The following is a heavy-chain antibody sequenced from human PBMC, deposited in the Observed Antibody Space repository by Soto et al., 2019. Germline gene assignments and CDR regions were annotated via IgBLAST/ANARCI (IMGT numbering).Heavy chain of an antibody. V-gene: IGHV3-23*01. CDR1: GFTFSSYT. CDR2: ISGSGGST. CDR3: AKGGQLPAIVGYYFDY. Sequence: PGVSLRLSCAASGFTFSSYTMSWVRQAPGKGLEWVSAISGSGGSTYYADSVKGRFTISRDNSKNTLYLQMNSLRAEDTAVYYCAKGGQLPAIVGYYFDYWGQGTLVTVSS. J-gene: IGHJ4*02. D-gene: IGHD3-22*01.